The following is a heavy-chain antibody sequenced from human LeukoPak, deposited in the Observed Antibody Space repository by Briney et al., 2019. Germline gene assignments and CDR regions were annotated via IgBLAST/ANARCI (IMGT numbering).Heavy chain of an antibody. CDR3: ARVSSGWGYYFDY. CDR2: INPNSGGT. D-gene: IGHD6-19*01. CDR1: GYTFTGYY. Sequence: ASVKASCKASGYTFTGYYMHWVRQAPGQGLEWMGWINPNSGGTNYAQKFQGWVTMTRDTSISTAYMELSRLRSDDTAVYYCARVSSGWGYYFDYWGQGTLVTVSS. V-gene: IGHV1-2*04. J-gene: IGHJ4*02.